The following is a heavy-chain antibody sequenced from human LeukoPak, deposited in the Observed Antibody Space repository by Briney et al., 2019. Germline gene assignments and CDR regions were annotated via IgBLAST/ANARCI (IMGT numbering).Heavy chain of an antibody. V-gene: IGHV4-39*02. CDR1: GGSISSSSYY. J-gene: IGHJ6*03. Sequence: SETLSLTCTVSGGSISSSSYYWGWIRQPPGKGLEWIGSIYYSGSTYYNPSLKSRVTISVDTSKNQFSLKLSSVTAADTAVYSYARDGLGYCSSTSCYPPYYYYYMDVWGKGTTVTVSS. D-gene: IGHD2-2*01. CDR3: ARDGLGYCSSTSCYPPYYYYYMDV. CDR2: IYYSGST.